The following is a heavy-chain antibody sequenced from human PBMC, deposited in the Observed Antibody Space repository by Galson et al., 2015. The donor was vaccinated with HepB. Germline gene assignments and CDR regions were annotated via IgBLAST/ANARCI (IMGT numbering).Heavy chain of an antibody. D-gene: IGHD3-10*01. Sequence: SLRLSCAASGFTFSDYSMNWVRLAPGKGLEWISYISSDGSTMYYADSVKGRFTITRDSAENSLYLQMNSMRVDDTAIDYCVRRPFRNYYGSGTHFDFWGQGTQFAVSP. CDR1: GFTFSDYS. CDR2: ISSDGSTM. J-gene: IGHJ4*02. CDR3: VRRPFRNYYGSGTHFDF. V-gene: IGHV3-48*03.